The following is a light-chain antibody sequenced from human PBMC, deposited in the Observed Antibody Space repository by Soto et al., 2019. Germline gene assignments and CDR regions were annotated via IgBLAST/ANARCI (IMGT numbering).Light chain of an antibody. CDR2: GAT. CDR1: QSVSSY. J-gene: IGKJ1*01. V-gene: IGKV3-20*01. Sequence: EVVMTQSPATLSVSPGARATLSCRASQSVSSYLAWYQQKPGQAHRLLIYGATSRATGIPDRFSGSGSGTDCTLTISRLEPEDFAVYYCHQYGSSPATFGQGTKVDI. CDR3: HQYGSSPAT.